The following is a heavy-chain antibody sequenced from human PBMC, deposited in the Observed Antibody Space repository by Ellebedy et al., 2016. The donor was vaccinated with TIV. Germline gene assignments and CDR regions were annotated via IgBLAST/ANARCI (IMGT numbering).Heavy chain of an antibody. CDR1: GYTFTSYD. J-gene: IGHJ6*03. CDR2: VNPNSGYT. Sequence: ASVKVSCXASGYTFTSYDIHWVRQAPGQGLEWMGWVNPNSGYTGYAQMFQGRVTMTRNTSINTAYMELRSLRSDDTAVYYCGTPMVGDFSYYYMDVWGKGTTSPSP. V-gene: IGHV1-8*01. D-gene: IGHD5-18*01. CDR3: GTPMVGDFSYYYMDV.